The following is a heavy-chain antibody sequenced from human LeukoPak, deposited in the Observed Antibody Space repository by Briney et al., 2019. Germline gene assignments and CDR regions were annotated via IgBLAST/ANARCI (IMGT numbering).Heavy chain of an antibody. Sequence: GGSLRLSCAASGFTFYNYGMHWVRQAPGKGLEWVADISSDGATQYYADSVKGRFTISRDNSKNTLNLQMNSLRPGDTAVYYCAKGCLGGGNCFFFQHWGQGTLVTVSS. D-gene: IGHD2-15*01. J-gene: IGHJ1*01. CDR3: AKGCLGGGNCFFFQH. CDR1: GFTFYNYG. V-gene: IGHV3-30*18. CDR2: ISSDGATQ.